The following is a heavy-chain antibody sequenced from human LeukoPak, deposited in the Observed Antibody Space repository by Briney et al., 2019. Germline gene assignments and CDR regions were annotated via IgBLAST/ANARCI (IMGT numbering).Heavy chain of an antibody. Sequence: GGSLRLSCAASGFTFSSYSMNWARQAPGKGLEWVSSISSSSYIYYADSVKGRFTISRDNAKNSLYLQMNSLRAEDTAVYYCAREGYYGSGSKSAFDIWGQGTMVTVSS. CDR3: AREGYYGSGSKSAFDI. CDR1: GFTFSSYS. V-gene: IGHV3-21*04. CDR2: ISSSSYI. J-gene: IGHJ3*02. D-gene: IGHD3-10*01.